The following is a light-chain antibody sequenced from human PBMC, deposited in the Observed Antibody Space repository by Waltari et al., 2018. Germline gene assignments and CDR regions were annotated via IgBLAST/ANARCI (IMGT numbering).Light chain of an antibody. CDR3: QQYNDWKT. CDR1: QSVSSK. J-gene: IGKJ1*01. V-gene: IGKV3-15*01. Sequence: EILMTQSPATLSVSPGERATLSCRASQSVSSKLAWYQQKPGQAPRPLIYGASTRATGIPARFSGSGSGTEFTLSISSLQSEDFAVYYCQQYNDWKTFGQGTKVEIK. CDR2: GAS.